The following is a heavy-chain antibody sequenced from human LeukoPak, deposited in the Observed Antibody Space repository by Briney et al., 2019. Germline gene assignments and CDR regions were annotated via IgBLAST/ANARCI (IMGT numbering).Heavy chain of an antibody. CDR2: INHSGST. D-gene: IGHD2-8*01. J-gene: IGHJ6*02. CDR3: ERVMVYYYYYYGMDV. V-gene: IGHV4-34*01. CDR1: GGSFSGYY. Sequence: SETLSLTCAVYGGSFSGYYWSWIRQPPGKGLEWIGEINHSGSTNYNPSLKSRVTISVDTSKNQFSLKLSSVTAADTAVYYCERVMVYYYYYYGMDVWGQGTTVTVSS.